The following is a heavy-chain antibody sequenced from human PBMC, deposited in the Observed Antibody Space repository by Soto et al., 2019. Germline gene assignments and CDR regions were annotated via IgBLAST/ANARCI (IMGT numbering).Heavy chain of an antibody. J-gene: IGHJ6*02. CDR2: MYYSGGG. D-gene: IGHD6-13*01. Sequence: SETLSLTCTVSGGSISSSSYFWVWIRQPPGKGLEWIGSMYYSGGGNYNPSLKSRVTISVDTSRNQFSLRLISVTAADTGVYYCASRSFSSSFETYGMDVWGQGTKVTVSS. CDR1: GGSISSSSYF. V-gene: IGHV4-39*01. CDR3: ASRSFSSSFETYGMDV.